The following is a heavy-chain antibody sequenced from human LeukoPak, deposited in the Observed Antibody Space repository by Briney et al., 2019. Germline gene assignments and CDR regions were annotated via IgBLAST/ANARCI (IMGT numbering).Heavy chain of an antibody. Sequence: GGSLRLSCAASGFTVSSNYMSSVRQAPGKGLEWVSVIYSGGSTYYADSVKGRFTISRDNSKNTLYLQMNSLRAEDTAVYYCARGLAAAGRRGVDYWGQGTLVTVAS. CDR3: ARGLAAAGRRGVDY. V-gene: IGHV3-66*02. CDR2: IYSGGST. CDR1: GFTVSSNY. J-gene: IGHJ4*02. D-gene: IGHD6-13*01.